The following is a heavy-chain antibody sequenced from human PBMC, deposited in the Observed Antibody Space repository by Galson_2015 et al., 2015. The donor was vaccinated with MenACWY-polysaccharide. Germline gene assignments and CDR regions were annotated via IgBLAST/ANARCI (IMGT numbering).Heavy chain of an antibody. Sequence: SLRLSCAASGFTYSNYWMSWVRQAPGKGLEWVASINKDGSETYYVDSVKGRFTISRDNAKNSLYVQTNSLRVEDTAVFYCARGHYQLEVWGQGTAVTVSS. D-gene: IGHD1-26*01. V-gene: IGHV3-7*01. J-gene: IGHJ6*02. CDR1: GFTYSNYW. CDR2: INKDGSET. CDR3: ARGHYQLEV.